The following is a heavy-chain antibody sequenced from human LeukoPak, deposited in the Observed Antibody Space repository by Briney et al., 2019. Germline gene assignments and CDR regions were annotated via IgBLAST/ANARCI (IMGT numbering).Heavy chain of an antibody. CDR1: GGSISSSSYY. CDR2: IYYSGST. Sequence: SETLSLTCTVSGGSISSSSYYWGWIRQPPGKGLEWIGSIYYSGSTYYNPSLKSRVTISVVTSKNQFSLKLSSVTAADTAVYYCAGRGDGSPQIDYWGQGTLVTVSS. V-gene: IGHV4-39*07. D-gene: IGHD2-21*02. CDR3: AGRGDGSPQIDY. J-gene: IGHJ4*02.